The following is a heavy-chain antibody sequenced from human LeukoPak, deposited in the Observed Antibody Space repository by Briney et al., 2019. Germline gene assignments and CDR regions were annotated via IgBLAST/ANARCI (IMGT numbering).Heavy chain of an antibody. CDR3: ARDGYNYFDF. CDR1: GFTFRNYY. D-gene: IGHD5-24*01. CDR2: VSSNGNTI. Sequence: GGSLRLSCAASGFTFRNYYMIWIRQATGKGLEWLSYVSSNGNTIYYADSVRGRFTVSRDNVKNSLFVEMNSLRAEDTAVYYCARDGYNYFDFWGQGTLVTVSS. J-gene: IGHJ4*02. V-gene: IGHV3-11*01.